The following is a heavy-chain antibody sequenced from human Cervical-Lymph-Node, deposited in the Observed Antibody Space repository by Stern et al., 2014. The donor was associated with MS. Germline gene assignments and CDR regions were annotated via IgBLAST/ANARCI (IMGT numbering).Heavy chain of an antibody. Sequence: QVQLVQSGPGLVKPSQTLTLTCPVSGASIDSSGYYWSWVRQLPGKGVEWIGYISYTGNTYYNPSLRSRVSISRDTSKNQFSLNVSSVTDADTALYYCARDVNDGLHLWGQGTLVSVSS. V-gene: IGHV4-31*03. CDR3: ARDVNDGLHL. CDR1: GASIDSSGYY. CDR2: ISYTGNT. J-gene: IGHJ3*01.